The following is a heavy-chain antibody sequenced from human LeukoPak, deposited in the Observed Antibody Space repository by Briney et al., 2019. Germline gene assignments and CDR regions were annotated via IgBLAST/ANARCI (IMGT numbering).Heavy chain of an antibody. CDR3: ARDALYYDILTGFNLVYYFDY. J-gene: IGHJ4*02. D-gene: IGHD3-9*01. Sequence: PGGSLRLSCAASGFTFSSYGMHWVRQAPGKGLEWVAVIWYDGSNKYYADSVKGRFTISRDNSKNTLYLQMNSLRAEDTAVYYCARDALYYDILTGFNLVYYFDYWGRGTLVTVSS. CDR1: GFTFSSYG. CDR2: IWYDGSNK. V-gene: IGHV3-33*08.